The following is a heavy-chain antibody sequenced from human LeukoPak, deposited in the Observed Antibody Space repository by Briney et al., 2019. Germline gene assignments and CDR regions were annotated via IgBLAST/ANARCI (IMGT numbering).Heavy chain of an antibody. V-gene: IGHV3-48*03. D-gene: IGHD5-24*01. CDR2: ISSSGSTI. CDR1: GFTFSSYA. CDR3: ARDYGDGYNSYYYYMDV. Sequence: TGGSLRLSCAASGFTFSSYAMSWVRQAPGKGLEWVSYISSSGSTIYYADSVKGRFTISRDNAKNSLYLQMNSLRAEDTAVYYCARDYGDGYNSYYYYMDVWGKGTTVTISS. J-gene: IGHJ6*03.